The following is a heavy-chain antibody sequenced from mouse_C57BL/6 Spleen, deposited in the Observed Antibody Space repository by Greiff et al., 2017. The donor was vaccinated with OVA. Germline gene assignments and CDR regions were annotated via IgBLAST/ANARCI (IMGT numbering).Heavy chain of an antibody. J-gene: IGHJ2*01. CDR2: INPNYGTT. Sequence: EVQLQQSGPELVKPGASVKISCKASGYSFTDYNMNWVKQSNGKSLEWIGVINPNYGTTSYNQKFKGKATLTVDQSSSTAYMQLNSLTSEDSAVYYCARIPSFITTVVATDYFDYWGQGTTLTVSS. D-gene: IGHD1-1*01. V-gene: IGHV1-39*01. CDR1: GYSFTDYN. CDR3: ARIPSFITTVVATDYFDY.